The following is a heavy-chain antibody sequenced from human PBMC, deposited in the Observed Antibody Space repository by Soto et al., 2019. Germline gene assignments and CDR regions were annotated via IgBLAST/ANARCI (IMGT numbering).Heavy chain of an antibody. CDR3: APRRYKWNDLDCFDS. Sequence: QITLKESGPTLVKATQTLTLTCSFSGFSLRNTEESVSWIRQPPGKALEWLGIIYWDDEKRYSPSVKGRLTITKDTSKNPVVLMMTNLDPMDTGTYYWAPRRYKWNDLDCFDSWGQGTLVTVS. D-gene: IGHD1-20*01. CDR1: GFSLRNTEES. J-gene: IGHJ5*01. V-gene: IGHV2-5*02. CDR2: IYWDDEK.